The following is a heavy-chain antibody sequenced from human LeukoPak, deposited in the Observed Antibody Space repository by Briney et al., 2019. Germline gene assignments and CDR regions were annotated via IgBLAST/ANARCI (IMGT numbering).Heavy chain of an antibody. CDR2: INSDGSIT. J-gene: IGHJ4*02. Sequence: GGSLRLSCAASRFTFSAVSRFVFSNYWMHWVRQAPGEGLVLVSRINSDGSITEYADSVKGRFTISRDNAKNTLYLQMNSLRAEDTAMYYCARSPMYYYDGTGYGGWYFDYWGQGTLVTASS. D-gene: IGHD3-22*01. CDR3: ARSPMYYYDGTGYGGWYFDY. V-gene: IGHV3-74*03. CDR1: RFTFSAVSRFVFSNYW.